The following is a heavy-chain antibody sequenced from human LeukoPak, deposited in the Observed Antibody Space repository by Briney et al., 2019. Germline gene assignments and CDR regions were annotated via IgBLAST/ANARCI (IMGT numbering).Heavy chain of an antibody. CDR3: AMHRGGNCNYQGGRDNWFDL. CDR1: GDSISSFF. J-gene: IGHJ5*02. V-gene: IGHV4-59*12. CDR2: IHYCETT. Sequence: SGTLSLTCSVSGDSISSFFWRWIRQPPGRGLEWCGNIHYCETTNYNPSLKCRVTISLDTSKIQFSLKLISVTAADTAVYYCAMHRGGNCNYQGGRDNWFDLWGQGSLVTVSS. D-gene: IGHD1-7*01.